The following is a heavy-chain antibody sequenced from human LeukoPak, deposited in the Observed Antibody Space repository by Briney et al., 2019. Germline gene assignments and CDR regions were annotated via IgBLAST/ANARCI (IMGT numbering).Heavy chain of an antibody. Sequence: TGGSLRLSCVASGFTFSPYSMNWVRQAPGKGLEWVSYISSSGSTIYYADSVKGRFTISRDNAKNSLYLQMNSLRAEDTAVYYCAREGDYVWGSYRPPNYNWYFDLWGRGTLVTVSS. J-gene: IGHJ2*01. CDR1: GFTFSPYS. CDR3: AREGDYVWGSYRPPNYNWYFDL. V-gene: IGHV3-48*04. CDR2: ISSSGSTI. D-gene: IGHD3-16*02.